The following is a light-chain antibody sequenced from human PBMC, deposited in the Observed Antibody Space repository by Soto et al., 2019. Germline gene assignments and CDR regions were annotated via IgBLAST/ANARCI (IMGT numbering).Light chain of an antibody. Sequence: EIVLTQSPATLSLSPVERATLSCMASQSVSSHLAWYQQKPGQAPRLLIYDASNRATGIPARFSGSGSGTDSTLTISSLEPEDFAVYYCQQSSNWPRTTFGQGTKVDNK. J-gene: IGKJ1*01. CDR3: QQSSNWPRTT. CDR1: QSVSSH. CDR2: DAS. V-gene: IGKV3-11*01.